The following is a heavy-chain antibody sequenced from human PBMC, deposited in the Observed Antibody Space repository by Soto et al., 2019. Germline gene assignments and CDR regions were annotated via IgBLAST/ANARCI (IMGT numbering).Heavy chain of an antibody. Sequence: PGGSLRLSCAASGFTFSSYAMSWVRQAPGKGLEWVSAISGSGGSTYYADSVKGRFTISRDNSKNTLYLQMNSLRAEDTAVYYCAKDLSGSGWAGALWDYWGQGTLVTVSS. J-gene: IGHJ4*02. CDR1: GFTFSSYA. V-gene: IGHV3-23*01. CDR2: ISGSGGST. D-gene: IGHD6-19*01. CDR3: AKDLSGSGWAGALWDY.